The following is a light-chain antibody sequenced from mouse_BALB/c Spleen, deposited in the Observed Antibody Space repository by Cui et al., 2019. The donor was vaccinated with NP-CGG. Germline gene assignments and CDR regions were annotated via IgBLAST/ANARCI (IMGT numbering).Light chain of an antibody. CDR3: ALWYSNHWV. CDR2: GTN. J-gene: IGLJ1*01. V-gene: IGLV1*01. CDR1: TGAVTTSNY. Sequence: AVVTHECARTTSPGETVTLTCRSSTGAVTTSNYANWVQEKPDHLFTGLIGGTNNRVPGVPARFSGSLIGDKAALTITGAQTEDEAIYFCALWYSNHWVFGGGTKLTVL.